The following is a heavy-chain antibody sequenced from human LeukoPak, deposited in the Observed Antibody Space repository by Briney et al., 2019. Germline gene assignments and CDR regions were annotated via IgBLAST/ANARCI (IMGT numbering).Heavy chain of an antibody. CDR2: ISRSHDNI. Sequence: GGSLRLSCVASGFTFSDHYMSWIRQAPGKGLEWLSYISRSHDNIYYADSVKGRFTISRDNARKSLYLQMNSLRAEDTAVYYCARDRDNLRFLELAAFDIWGQGTMVTVSS. CDR1: GFTFSDHY. CDR3: ARDRDNLRFLELAAFDI. V-gene: IGHV3-11*01. J-gene: IGHJ3*02. D-gene: IGHD3-3*01.